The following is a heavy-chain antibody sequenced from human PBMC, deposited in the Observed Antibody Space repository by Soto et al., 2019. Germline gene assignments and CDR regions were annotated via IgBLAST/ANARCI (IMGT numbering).Heavy chain of an antibody. CDR3: ARREIQGPIDY. J-gene: IGHJ4*02. CDR1: GYSISSSNW. V-gene: IGHV4-28*01. D-gene: IGHD1-26*01. Sequence: PSXTLSLTCAVSGYSISSSNWWGGIRQPPGKGLEWIGYIYYSGTTYYNPSLKSRVTMSVDTSKNQFSLKLTSVTAVDTAVYYCARREIQGPIDYWGQGTLVTVSS. CDR2: IYYSGTT.